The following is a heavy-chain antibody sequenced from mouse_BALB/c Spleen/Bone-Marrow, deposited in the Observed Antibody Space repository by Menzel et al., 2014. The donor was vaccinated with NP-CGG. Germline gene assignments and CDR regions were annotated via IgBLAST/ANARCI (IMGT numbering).Heavy chain of an antibody. CDR3: ARWGYNISPYALDY. CDR1: GYTFTSYD. D-gene: IGHD3-1*01. Sequence: SGPEVVKPGALVKISCKASGYTFTSYDINWVKQRPGQGLEWIGWIYPGDGSTKYNEKFRGKATLTADKSSSTAYMQLSSLTSENSAVYSCARWGYNISPYALDYWGQGTSVTVSS. J-gene: IGHJ4*01. V-gene: IGHV1S33*01. CDR2: IYPGDGST.